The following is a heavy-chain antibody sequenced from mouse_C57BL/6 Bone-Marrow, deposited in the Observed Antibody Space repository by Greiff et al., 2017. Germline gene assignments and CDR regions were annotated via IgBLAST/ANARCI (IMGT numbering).Heavy chain of an antibody. V-gene: IGHV5-6*01. J-gene: IGHJ2*01. D-gene: IGHD2-1*01. CDR1: GFTFSSYG. CDR2: ISSGGSYT. CDR3: ARQGNPDY. Sequence: EVQLVESGGDLVKPGGSLKLSCAASGFTFSSYGMSWVRQTPDKRLEWVATISSGGSYTYYPDSVKGRFTISRDNAKNPLYLQMSSLKSEDTAMYYCARQGNPDYWGQGTTLTVSS.